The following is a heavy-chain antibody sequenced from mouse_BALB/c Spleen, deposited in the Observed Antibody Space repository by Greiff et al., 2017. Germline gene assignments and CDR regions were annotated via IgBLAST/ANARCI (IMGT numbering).Heavy chain of an antibody. J-gene: IGHJ3*01. CDR1: GFSFTSYG. CDR3: GRNEGLGHGWFAY. Sequence: QVQLQQSGPGLVQPSQSLSITCTVSGFSFTSYGVHWVRQSPGKGLEWLGVIWSGGSTDYNAAFISRLGISKEDSKSQVFFKMNSLQANETAIFYCGRNEGLGHGWFAYWGQGTLVTVSA. D-gene: IGHD4-1*01. CDR2: IWSGGST. V-gene: IGHV2-2*02.